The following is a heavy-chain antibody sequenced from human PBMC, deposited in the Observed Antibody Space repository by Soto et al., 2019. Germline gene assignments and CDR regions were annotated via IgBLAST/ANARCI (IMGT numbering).Heavy chain of an antibody. D-gene: IGHD2-21*01. CDR2: ISEDGARS. J-gene: IGHJ6*02. CDR1: GFTFRSYA. CDR3: ARATFFSDSQSYGRSFTYYGMDA. V-gene: IGHV3-30*09. Sequence: PGGSLRLSCEASGFTFRSYAMHWVRQTPVQGLEWVALISEDGARSYYADSVRGRVAISRDNSKNTVYLQMNSLRPEDTALYYCARATFFSDSQSYGRSFTYYGMDAWGQGTTVTVSS.